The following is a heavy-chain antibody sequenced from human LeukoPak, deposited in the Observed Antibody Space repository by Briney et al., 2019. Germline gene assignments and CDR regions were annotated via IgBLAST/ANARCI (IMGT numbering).Heavy chain of an antibody. CDR2: ISSAGNYI. Sequence: GGSLRLSCAASGFTLGSYSMNWVRQAPGKGLEWVSSISSAGNYIYYAESLKGRFTISRDNANNSLSLQMNSLRAEDTAVYYCARWVNSGSYKLFYGLDVWAEGPRSPSP. CDR3: ARWVNSGSYKLFYGLDV. J-gene: IGHJ6*02. D-gene: IGHD1-26*01. V-gene: IGHV3-21*01. CDR1: GFTLGSYS.